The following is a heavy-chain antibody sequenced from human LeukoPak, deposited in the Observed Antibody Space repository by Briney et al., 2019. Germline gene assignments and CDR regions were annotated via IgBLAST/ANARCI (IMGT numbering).Heavy chain of an antibody. J-gene: IGHJ3*02. D-gene: IGHD6-6*01. CDR2: TRNKAKSYTT. CDR3: ARAESIADTGAFDI. Sequence: PGVSLRLSCAASGFTLRHHYMDWVRQAPGKGREGVGRTRNKAKSYTTEYAASVKGRFTISRDDSKSSLYLQMNSLKTEDTAVYYCARAESIADTGAFDIWGQGTIVTVSS. CDR1: GFTLRHHY. V-gene: IGHV3-72*01.